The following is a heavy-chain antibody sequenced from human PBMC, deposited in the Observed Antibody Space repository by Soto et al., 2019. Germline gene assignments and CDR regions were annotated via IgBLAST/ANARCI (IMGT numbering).Heavy chain of an antibody. CDR2: IYTSGST. CDR3: ARDVQSGYTYGYDWIDP. CDR1: GGSISNFY. V-gene: IGHV4-4*07. D-gene: IGHD5-18*01. J-gene: IGHJ5*02. Sequence: PSETLSLTCTVSGGSISNFYWNWIRQPAGKALEWIGRIYTSGSTNYNPSLKSRVTMSVDTSTNQFSLKLGSVTAANTAVYYCARDVQSGYTYGYDWIDPWGQGTLVTVS.